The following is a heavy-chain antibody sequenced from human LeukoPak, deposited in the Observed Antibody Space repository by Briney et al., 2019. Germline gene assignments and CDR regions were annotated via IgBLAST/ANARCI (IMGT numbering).Heavy chain of an antibody. V-gene: IGHV4-34*01. CDR2: INHSGST. CDR3: ASTSIAAAGTSAY. D-gene: IGHD6-13*01. CDR1: GFTFSSYA. Sequence: PGGSLRLSCAASGFTFSSYAMSWIRQPPGKGLEWIGEINHSGSTNYNPSLKSRVTISVDKSKNRFSLKLSSVTAADTAMYYCASTSIAAAGTSAYWGQGTLVTVSS. J-gene: IGHJ4*02.